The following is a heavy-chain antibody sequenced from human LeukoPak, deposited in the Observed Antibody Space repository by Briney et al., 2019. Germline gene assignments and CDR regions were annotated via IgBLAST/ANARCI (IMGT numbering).Heavy chain of an antibody. CDR2: INHSGST. D-gene: IGHD3-10*01. J-gene: IGHJ5*02. CDR3: ARGSLRSYYYGSGSPSVWFDP. V-gene: IGHV4-34*01. CDR1: GGSFSGCY. Sequence: SETLSLTCAVYGGSFSGCYWSWIRQPPGKGLEWIGEINHSGSTNYNPSLKSRVTISVDTSKNQFSLKLSSVTAADTAVYYCARGSLRSYYYGSGSPSVWFDPWGQGTLVTVSS.